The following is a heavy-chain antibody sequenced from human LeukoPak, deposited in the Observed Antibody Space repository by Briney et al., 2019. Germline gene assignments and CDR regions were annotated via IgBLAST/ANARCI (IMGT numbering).Heavy chain of an antibody. Sequence: KTSETLSLTCTVSGGSISSGGYYWSWIRQHPGKGLEWIGYIYYSGSTYYNPSLKSRVAISVDTSKNQFSLKVTSVTAADTAVYYCAREASGSEGGANAFDIWSQGTMVTVSS. CDR1: GGSISSGGYY. D-gene: IGHD3-10*01. CDR3: AREASGSEGGANAFDI. CDR2: IYYSGST. J-gene: IGHJ3*02. V-gene: IGHV4-31*03.